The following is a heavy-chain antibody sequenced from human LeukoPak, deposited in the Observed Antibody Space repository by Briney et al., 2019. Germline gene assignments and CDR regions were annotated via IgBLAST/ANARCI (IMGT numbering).Heavy chain of an antibody. CDR1: GFTFSSYE. Sequence: GGSLRLSCAASGFTFSSYEMNWVRQAPGKGLEWVSYISSSGSTIYYADSVKGRFTISRDNAKNSLYLQMNSLRAEDTAVYYCARAPMTYYFDYWGPGTLVTVSS. CDR3: ARAPMTYYFDY. V-gene: IGHV3-48*03. J-gene: IGHJ4*02. CDR2: ISSSGSTI. D-gene: IGHD3-22*01.